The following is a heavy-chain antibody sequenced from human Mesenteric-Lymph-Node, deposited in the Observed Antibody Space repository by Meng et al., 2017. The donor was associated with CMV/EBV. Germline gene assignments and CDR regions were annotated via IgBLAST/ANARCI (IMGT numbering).Heavy chain of an antibody. CDR3: ARGPSLGYSYGFGWFDP. CDR1: GDSIRGYY. J-gene: IGHJ5*02. D-gene: IGHD5-18*01. CDR2: IFYSGST. Sequence: SETLSLTCTVSGDSIRGYYWSWIRQPPGKGLEWIGYIFYSGSTDYNPSLKSRVTISVDTSKNQFSLKLSSVTAADTAVYYCARGPSLGYSYGFGWFDPWGQGTLVTVSS. V-gene: IGHV4-59*01.